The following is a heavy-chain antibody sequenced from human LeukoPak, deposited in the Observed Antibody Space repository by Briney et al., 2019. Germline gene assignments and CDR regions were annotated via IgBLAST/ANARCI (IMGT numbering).Heavy chain of an antibody. J-gene: IGHJ6*03. Sequence: GESLKISCKGSGYSFTSYWIGWVRQMPGKGLEWMGIIYPGDSDTRYSPSFQGQVTISADKSISTAYLQWSSLKASDTAMYYCARHKDEAARPYYYYMDVWGKGTTVTVSS. CDR2: IYPGDSDT. CDR1: GYSFTSYW. V-gene: IGHV5-51*01. D-gene: IGHD6-6*01. CDR3: ARHKDEAARPYYYYMDV.